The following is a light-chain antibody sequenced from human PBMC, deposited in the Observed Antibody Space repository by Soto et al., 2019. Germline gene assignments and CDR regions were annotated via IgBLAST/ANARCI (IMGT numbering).Light chain of an antibody. CDR1: QSIGNW. Sequence: DVQMTQTPSSLSASAGDRVILTCRASQSIGNWLAWYQQKPGKAPKLLIYDASNLESGVPSTFSGSGSGTEFTLTISSLQPDDFATYYCQQYYTYWHMFGQGTKVDIK. J-gene: IGKJ1*01. V-gene: IGKV1-5*01. CDR2: DAS. CDR3: QQYYTYWHM.